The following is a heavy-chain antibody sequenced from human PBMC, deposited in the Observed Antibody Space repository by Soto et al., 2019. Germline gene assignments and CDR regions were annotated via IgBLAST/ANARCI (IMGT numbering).Heavy chain of an antibody. CDR3: ARSDGYSSNGYYYYYYGMDV. CDR2: IYYSGST. D-gene: IGHD5-18*01. J-gene: IGHJ6*02. V-gene: IGHV4-39*01. CDR1: CGSISSSSYY. Sequence: SETLSLTCTVSCGSISSSSYYWGWIRQPPGKGLEWIGSIYYSGSTYYNPSLKSRVTISVDTSKNQFSLKLSSVTAADTAVYYCARSDGYSSNGYYYYYYGMDVWGQGTTVTVSS.